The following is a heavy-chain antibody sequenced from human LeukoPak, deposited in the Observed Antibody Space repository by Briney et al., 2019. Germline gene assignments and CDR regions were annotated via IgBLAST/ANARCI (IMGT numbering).Heavy chain of an antibody. Sequence: GGSLRLSCAASGFTFSSYNINWVRQAPGKGLEWVSSISSSSSYIYYADSVKGRFTTSRDNAKNSLYLQMNSLRAEDTAVYYCAKEDSNGWYFFDYWGQGTLVTVSS. V-gene: IGHV3-21*01. J-gene: IGHJ4*02. CDR1: GFTFSSYN. D-gene: IGHD6-19*01. CDR2: ISSSSSYI. CDR3: AKEDSNGWYFFDY.